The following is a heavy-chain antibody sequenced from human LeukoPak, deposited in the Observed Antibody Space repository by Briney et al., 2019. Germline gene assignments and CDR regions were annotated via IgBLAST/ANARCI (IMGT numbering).Heavy chain of an antibody. V-gene: IGHV1-2*02. CDR3: ARAIKRAAGTFDY. CDR2: INPNSGGT. J-gene: IGHJ4*02. Sequence: RASVKVSCKASGYTFTGYYMHWVRQAPGQGLEWMGWINPNSGGTNYAQKFQGRVTMTRDTSISTAYMELSRLRSDDTAVYYCARAIKRAAGTFDYWGQGTLVTVSS. D-gene: IGHD6-13*01. CDR1: GYTFTGYY.